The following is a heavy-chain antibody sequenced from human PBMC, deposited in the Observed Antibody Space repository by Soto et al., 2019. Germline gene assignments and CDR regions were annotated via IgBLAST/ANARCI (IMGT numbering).Heavy chain of an antibody. CDR1: SGSIDNVYW. V-gene: IGHV4-4*02. CDR3: TTDRQYRPAY. D-gene: IGHD3-16*02. CDR2: TSHDGVT. J-gene: IGHJ4*02. Sequence: PSETLSLTCAVSSGSIDNVYWWSWVRQSPRKGLEWIGETSHDGVTNYNPSLEGRVTISIDKSKNQFYLDLNSVTAADTAVYYCTTDRQYRPAYWGQGTLVTVSS.